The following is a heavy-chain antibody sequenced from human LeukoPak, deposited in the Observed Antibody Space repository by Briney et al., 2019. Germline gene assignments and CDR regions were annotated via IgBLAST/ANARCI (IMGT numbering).Heavy chain of an antibody. CDR1: GYTFTVYY. CDR2: TNPNSGGT. J-gene: IGHJ4*02. V-gene: IGHV1-2*02. CDR3: ARAHKRWLQLN. D-gene: IGHD5-24*01. Sequence: ASVKVSCKASGYTFTVYYMHWVRQAPGQGLEWMGWTNPNSGGTNYAQKFQGKVTMTRDTSISTAYMELSRLRSDDTAVYYCARAHKRWLQLNWGQGTLVAVSS.